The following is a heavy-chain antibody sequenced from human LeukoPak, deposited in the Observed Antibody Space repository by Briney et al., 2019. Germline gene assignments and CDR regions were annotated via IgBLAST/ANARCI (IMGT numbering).Heavy chain of an antibody. CDR1: GGSISSYY. D-gene: IGHD4-23*01. Sequence: PSETLSLTCTVSGGSISSYYWSWIRQPPGKGLEWIGRIYTTGSTNYNPSLKSRVTMSVDTSKNQFSLNLTSVTAADTAVYYCARDRTYGGNSGFDYWGQGTLVTVSS. J-gene: IGHJ4*02. CDR2: IYTTGST. CDR3: ARDRTYGGNSGFDY. V-gene: IGHV4-4*07.